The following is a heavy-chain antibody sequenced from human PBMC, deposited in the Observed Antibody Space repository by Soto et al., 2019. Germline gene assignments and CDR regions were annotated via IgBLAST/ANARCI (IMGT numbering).Heavy chain of an antibody. CDR1: GGTFSSYA. CDR3: ARSRDNYYDSSGGYFDY. D-gene: IGHD3-22*01. J-gene: IGHJ4*02. CDR2: IIPIFGTA. V-gene: IGHV1-69*13. Sequence: SVKVSCKASGGTFSSYAISWVRQAPGQGLEWMGGIIPIFGTANYAQKFQGRVTITADESTSTAYMELSSLRSEDTAVYYCARSRDNYYDSSGGYFDYWGQGTLVTAPQ.